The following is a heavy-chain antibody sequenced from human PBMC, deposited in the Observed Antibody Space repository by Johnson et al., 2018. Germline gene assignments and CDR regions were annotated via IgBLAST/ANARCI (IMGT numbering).Heavy chain of an antibody. CDR3: AKTYNYGGNYMDV. J-gene: IGHJ6*03. D-gene: IGHD5-18*01. Sequence: QVQLQESGGGVVQPGRSLRLSCAASGFTLSSYGMHWVRQAPGKGLEWVAVISHDGTNKFYADSVKGRFTISRDNSKNTLYLQMNSLRTEDTAVYYCAKTYNYGGNYMDVWGKGITVTVSS. CDR1: GFTLSSYG. V-gene: IGHV3-30*18. CDR2: ISHDGTNK.